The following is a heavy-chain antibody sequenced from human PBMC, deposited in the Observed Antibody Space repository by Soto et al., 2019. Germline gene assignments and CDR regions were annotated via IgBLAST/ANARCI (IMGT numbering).Heavy chain of an antibody. CDR2: ISYDGSNK. V-gene: IGHV3-30*18. D-gene: IGHD1-7*01. CDR1: GFTFSSYG. CDR3: AKDLRGGTSFYYYGMDV. J-gene: IGHJ6*02. Sequence: GGSLRLSCAASGFTFSSYGMHWVRQAPGKGLEWVAVISYDGSNKYYADSVKGRFTISRDNSKNTLYLQMNSLRAEDTAVYYCAKDLRGGTSFYYYGMDVWGQGTTVTVSS.